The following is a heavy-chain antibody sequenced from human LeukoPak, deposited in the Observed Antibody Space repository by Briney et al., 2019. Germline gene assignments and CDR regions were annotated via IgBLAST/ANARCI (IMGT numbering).Heavy chain of an antibody. Sequence: SETLSLTCAVYGGSFSGYYWSWIRQPPGKGLEWIGEINHSGSTNYNPSLKSRVTISVDTSKNQFSLKLSSVTAADTAVFYCARGLIAADNWFDPWGQGTLVTVSS. CDR2: INHSGST. J-gene: IGHJ5*02. D-gene: IGHD6-13*01. CDR3: ARGLIAADNWFDP. V-gene: IGHV4-34*01. CDR1: GGSFSGYY.